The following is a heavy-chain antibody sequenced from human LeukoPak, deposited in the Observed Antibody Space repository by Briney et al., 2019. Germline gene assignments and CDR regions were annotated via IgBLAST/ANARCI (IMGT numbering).Heavy chain of an antibody. Sequence: PGGSLRLSCAASGFTFDDYAMHWVRQAPGKGLEWVSGISWNSGSIGYADSVKGRFTISRDNAKNSLYLQMNSLRAEDTALYYCAKDTGVSGSYARVDYWGQGTLVTVSS. CDR1: GFTFDDYA. CDR3: AKDTGVSGSYARVDY. J-gene: IGHJ4*02. D-gene: IGHD1-26*01. CDR2: ISWNSGSI. V-gene: IGHV3-9*01.